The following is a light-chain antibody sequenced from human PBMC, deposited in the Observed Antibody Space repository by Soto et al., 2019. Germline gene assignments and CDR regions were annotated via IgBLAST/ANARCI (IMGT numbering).Light chain of an antibody. V-gene: IGKV1-39*01. CDR1: QSISNY. J-gene: IGKJ4*01. CDR3: QQSYGTHLT. CDR2: AAS. Sequence: DIEMTQSPSSLSASVGDRVTIACRASQSISNYLNWYQHKPGKVPKLLIYAASSLQSGVPTRFSGSGSGTDFTLTISSLQPEDFATYYCQQSYGTHLTFGGGTKVEIK.